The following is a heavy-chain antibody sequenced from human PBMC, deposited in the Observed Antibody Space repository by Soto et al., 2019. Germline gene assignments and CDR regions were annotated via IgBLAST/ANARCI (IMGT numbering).Heavy chain of an antibody. D-gene: IGHD6-19*01. V-gene: IGHV3-66*01. CDR2: IYSGGST. CDR3: ARDSTGYSSGWYYYYYMDV. Sequence: GGSLRLSCAASGFTVSSNYMSWVRQAPGKGLEWVSVIYSGGSTYYADSVKGRFTISRDNSKNTLYLQMNSLRAEDTAVYYCARDSTGYSSGWYYYYYMDVWGKGTTVTVSS. J-gene: IGHJ6*03. CDR1: GFTVSSNY.